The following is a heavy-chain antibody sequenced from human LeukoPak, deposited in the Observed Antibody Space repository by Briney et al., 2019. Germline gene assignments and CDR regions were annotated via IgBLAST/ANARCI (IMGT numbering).Heavy chain of an antibody. D-gene: IGHD4-17*01. CDR1: GFTFSSYG. Sequence: GRSLRLSCAASGFTFSSYGMHWVRQAPGKGLEWVAVIWYDGSNKYYADPVKGRFTISRDNSKNTLYLQMNSLRAEDTAVYYCARDGGYGDLRPFDYWGQGTLVTVSS. CDR3: ARDGGYGDLRPFDY. V-gene: IGHV3-33*01. CDR2: IWYDGSNK. J-gene: IGHJ4*02.